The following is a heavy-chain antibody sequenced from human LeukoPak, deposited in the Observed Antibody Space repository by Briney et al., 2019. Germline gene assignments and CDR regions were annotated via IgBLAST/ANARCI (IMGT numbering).Heavy chain of an antibody. J-gene: IGHJ4*02. D-gene: IGHD5-18*01. CDR1: GFTFSSYA. CDR2: ISGSSGST. CDR3: SKDGGRSALVTGYFDY. Sequence: GGSLRLSCAASGFTFSSYAMSWVRQAPGKGLEWVSSISGSSGSTYYADSVKGQFTISRDNSKNTLYLQMNSLRAEDTAVYYCSKDGGRSALVTGYFDYWGQGTLVTVSS. V-gene: IGHV3-23*01.